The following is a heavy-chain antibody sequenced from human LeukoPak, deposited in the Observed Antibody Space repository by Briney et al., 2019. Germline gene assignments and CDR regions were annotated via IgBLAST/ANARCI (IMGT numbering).Heavy chain of an antibody. CDR1: GGSISGTNW. CDR2: ISLAGQT. D-gene: IGHD1-26*01. J-gene: IGHJ4*02. Sequence: SGTLSLTCGVSGGSISGTNWWSWVRQPPGQGLEWIGEISLAGQTNYNPSLNGRVTMSLDKSSNQLSLHLTSVTAADAATYFCSRESGPFCPFGYWGQGTLVIVS. V-gene: IGHV4-4*02. CDR3: SRESGPFCPFGY.